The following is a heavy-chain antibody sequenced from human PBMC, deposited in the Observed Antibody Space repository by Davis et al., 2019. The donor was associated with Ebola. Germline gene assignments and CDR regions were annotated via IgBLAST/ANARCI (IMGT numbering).Heavy chain of an antibody. J-gene: IGHJ6*04. CDR1: GFTFSSYA. Sequence: GESLKISCAASGFTFSSYAMSWVRQAPGKGLEWVSYISSSGSTIYYADSVKGRFTISRDNAKNSLYLQMNSLRAEDTAVYYCARDEILEMATILRYYYGMDVWGKGTTVTVSS. V-gene: IGHV3-48*04. CDR2: ISSSGSTI. D-gene: IGHD5-24*01. CDR3: ARDEILEMATILRYYYGMDV.